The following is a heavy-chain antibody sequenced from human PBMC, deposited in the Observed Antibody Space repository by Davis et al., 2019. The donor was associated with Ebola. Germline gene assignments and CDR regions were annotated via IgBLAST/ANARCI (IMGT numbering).Heavy chain of an antibody. Sequence: GGSLRLSCTASGFTFSNYWMSWVRQAPGKGLEWVSAISGSGGSTYYADSVKGRFTISRDNSKNTLYLQMNSLRAEDTAIYYCVRDAVVKGYQELLRPRCMDVWGQGTTVIVSS. D-gene: IGHD1-26*01. V-gene: IGHV3-23*01. CDR2: ISGSGGST. J-gene: IGHJ6*02. CDR3: VRDAVVKGYQELLRPRCMDV. CDR1: GFTFSNYW.